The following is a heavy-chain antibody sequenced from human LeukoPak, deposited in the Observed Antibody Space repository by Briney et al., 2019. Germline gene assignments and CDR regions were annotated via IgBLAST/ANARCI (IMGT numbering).Heavy chain of an antibody. Sequence: GGSLRLSCAASRFTFSSYSMYWVRQAPGKGLEWVSSISSSSRYIRYADSVKGRFTVSRDNANNSLYLQMNSLRAEDTAVYYCARDPPRGSGGYWGQGTLVTVSS. CDR3: ARDPPRGSGGY. V-gene: IGHV3-21*01. D-gene: IGHD2-15*01. CDR2: ISSSSRYI. J-gene: IGHJ4*02. CDR1: RFTFSSYS.